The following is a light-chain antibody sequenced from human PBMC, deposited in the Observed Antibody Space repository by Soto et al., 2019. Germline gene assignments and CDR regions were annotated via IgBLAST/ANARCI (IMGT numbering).Light chain of an antibody. CDR2: DVS. J-gene: IGLJ1*01. CDR1: SSDVGSYKY. V-gene: IGLV2-14*03. Sequence: LTQPASVSGSPGQSITISCTGTSSDVGSYKYVSWYQQHPGKAPKLMIYDVSNRPSGVSNRFSGSKSGNTASLTISGLRDEDEADYYCNSYTTSSTLVFGTGTKVTVL. CDR3: NSYTTSSTLV.